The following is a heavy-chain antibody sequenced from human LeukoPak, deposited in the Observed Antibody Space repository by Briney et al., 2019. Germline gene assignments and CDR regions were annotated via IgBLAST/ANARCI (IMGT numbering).Heavy chain of an antibody. CDR1: GFNFANHD. J-gene: IGHJ4*02. CDR3: VREDTPATANY. D-gene: IGHD2-21*02. CDR2: ISGGGDIT. V-gene: IGHV3-23*01. Sequence: PGGSLRLSCAASGFNFANHDMSWVRQTPGRGLEWVSAISGGGDITYYADSVTGRFTISRDNSKDTLFLQMHSLRPGDTAVYYCVREDTPATANYWGQGTLVTISS.